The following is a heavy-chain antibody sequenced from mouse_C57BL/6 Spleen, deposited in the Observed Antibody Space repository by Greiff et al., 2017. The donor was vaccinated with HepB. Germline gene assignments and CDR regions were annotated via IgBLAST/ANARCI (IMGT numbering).Heavy chain of an antibody. Sequence: QVTLKVSGPGILQPSQTLSLTCSFSGFSLSTFGMGVGWIRQPSGKGLEWLAHIWWDDDKYYNPALKSRLTISKDTSKNQVFLKIANVDTADTATYYCARIFYGSSYGYYAMDYWGQGTSVTVSS. D-gene: IGHD1-1*01. CDR3: ARIFYGSSYGYYAMDY. J-gene: IGHJ4*01. V-gene: IGHV8-8*01. CDR1: GFSLSTFGMG. CDR2: IWWDDDK.